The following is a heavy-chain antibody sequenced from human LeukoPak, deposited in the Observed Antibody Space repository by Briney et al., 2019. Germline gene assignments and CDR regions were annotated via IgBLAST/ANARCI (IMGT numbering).Heavy chain of an antibody. CDR3: ARDLLVVPAAILGY. Sequence: GGSLRLSXAASGFTFGSYSMNWVRQSPGKGLEWVSSISSSSSYIYYADSVKGRFTISRDNAKNSLYLQMNSLRAEDTAVYYCARDLLVVPAAILGYWGQGTLVTVSS. J-gene: IGHJ4*02. CDR1: GFTFGSYS. V-gene: IGHV3-21*01. CDR2: ISSSSSYI. D-gene: IGHD2-2*02.